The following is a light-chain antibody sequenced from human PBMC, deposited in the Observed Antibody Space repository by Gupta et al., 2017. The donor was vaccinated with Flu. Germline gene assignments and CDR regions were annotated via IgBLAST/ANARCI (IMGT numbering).Light chain of an antibody. CDR3: HQYDRLPWT. V-gene: IGKV1-33*01. CDR2: DGS. J-gene: IGKJ1*01. CDR1: RDINYY. Sequence: DVQMTQSPSSVSASVGDRVTITCQASRDINYYLNWFQQKVGKSPKLLIYDGSNLEPGVPSRFSGSVSGTEFTFTISSRQPEDTATYFCHQYDRLPWTFGQGTEV.